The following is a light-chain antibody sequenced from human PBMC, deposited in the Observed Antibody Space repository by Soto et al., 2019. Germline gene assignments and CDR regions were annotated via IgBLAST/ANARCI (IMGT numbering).Light chain of an antibody. CDR1: SYYIGSNY. CDR3: SAWDDSLSGYV. V-gene: IGLV1-47*01. J-gene: IGLJ1*01. CDR2: RND. Sequence: QCVVTQPPSASGTPGQRVTISCSGSSYYIGSNYVYWYQQVPGTAPKLLIYRNDQRPSGVPDRFSGSKSGTSASLAISGLRSEDEADYYCSAWDDSLSGYVFGTGTKVTAL.